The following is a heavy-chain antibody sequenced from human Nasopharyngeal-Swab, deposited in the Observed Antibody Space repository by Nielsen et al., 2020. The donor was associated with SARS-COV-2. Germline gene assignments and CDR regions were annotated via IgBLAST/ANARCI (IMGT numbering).Heavy chain of an antibody. D-gene: IGHD1-26*01. Sequence: GESLKISCVASGFTFRSYTMNWVRQAPGKGLEWISTIGGKTGTTYYADSVKGRFTISRDNSKNTLYLQMNSLRAEDTAVYYCARDLAVGATTQNYFDYWGQGTLVTVSS. J-gene: IGHJ4*02. CDR2: IGGKTGTT. V-gene: IGHV3-23*01. CDR1: GFTFRSYT. CDR3: ARDLAVGATTQNYFDY.